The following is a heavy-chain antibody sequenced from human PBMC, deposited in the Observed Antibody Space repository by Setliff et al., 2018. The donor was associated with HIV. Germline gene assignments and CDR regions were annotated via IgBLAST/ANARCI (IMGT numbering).Heavy chain of an antibody. CDR1: GYTFSSYA. D-gene: IGHD6-13*01. Sequence: ASVKVSCKASGYTFSSYAIHWVRQAPGQRLEWMGWINVGKGNTKYSQKIQGRVTMTTDSSTNTAYMELRRLTPDDTAVYYCVRGAAPSLSASWYRLNYDYYMDVWGQGTTVTVSS. CDR3: VRGAAPSLSASWYRLNYDYYMDV. V-gene: IGHV1-3*01. CDR2: INVGKGNT. J-gene: IGHJ6*03.